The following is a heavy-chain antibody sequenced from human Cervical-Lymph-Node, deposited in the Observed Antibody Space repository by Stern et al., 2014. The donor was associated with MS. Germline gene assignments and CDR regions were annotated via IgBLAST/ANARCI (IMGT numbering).Heavy chain of an antibody. J-gene: IGHJ4*02. CDR2: LNTHSGDT. CDR3: ARDYNWNFGI. Sequence: QVQLVQSGAEVKEPGASMTVSCKASGYAFTNFYIHWVRQAPGQGLEWMGWLNTHSGDTNYAQKIQRRVTMTRDISTDTAYLTLGGLRSDDTAVYYCARDYNWNFGIWGQGTLVTVSS. CDR1: GYAFTNFY. V-gene: IGHV1-2*02. D-gene: IGHD1-7*01.